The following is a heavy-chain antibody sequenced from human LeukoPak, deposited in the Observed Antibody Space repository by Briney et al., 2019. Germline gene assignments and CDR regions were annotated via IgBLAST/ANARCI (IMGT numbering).Heavy chain of an antibody. CDR1: GLTFSSYV. CDR3: TTDGVGVEGATYDN. V-gene: IGHV3-15*01. D-gene: IGHD1-26*01. CDR2: IKAKAHGGTI. J-gene: IGHJ4*02. Sequence: GGSLRLSCTVSGLTFSSYVMSWVRQAPGMGLEWVGRIKAKAHGGTIEYAAPVKGRFTTSRDDSKNTLYLQMNSLKTEDTAVYYCTTDGVGVEGATYDNWGQGTLVSVSS.